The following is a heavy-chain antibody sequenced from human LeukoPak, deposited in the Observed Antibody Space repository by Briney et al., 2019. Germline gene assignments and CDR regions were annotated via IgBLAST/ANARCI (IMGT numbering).Heavy chain of an antibody. CDR1: GYTFTGYY. CDR3: ARSLFYGSGSYYPNWFDP. Sequence: ASVKVSCKASGYTFTGYYMHWVRQAPGQGLEWMGWINANSGGTNYAQKFQGRVTMTRDTSISTAYMELSRLRSDETAVYYCARSLFYGSGSYYPNWFDPWGQGTLVTVSS. CDR2: INANSGGT. V-gene: IGHV1-2*02. D-gene: IGHD3-10*01. J-gene: IGHJ5*02.